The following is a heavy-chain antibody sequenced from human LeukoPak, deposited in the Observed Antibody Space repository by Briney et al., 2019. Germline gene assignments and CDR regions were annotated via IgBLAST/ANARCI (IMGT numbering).Heavy chain of an antibody. CDR2: IIPIFGTA. Sequence: SVKVSCKASGGTFSSYAISWVRQAPGQGLEWMGGIIPIFGTANYAQKFQGRVTITTDESTSTAYMELSSLRSEDTAVYYCARDRRLECSGGSCDYYYYYMDVWGKGTTVTVSS. CDR3: ARDRRLECSGGSCDYYYYYMDV. V-gene: IGHV1-69*05. D-gene: IGHD2-15*01. CDR1: GGTFSSYA. J-gene: IGHJ6*03.